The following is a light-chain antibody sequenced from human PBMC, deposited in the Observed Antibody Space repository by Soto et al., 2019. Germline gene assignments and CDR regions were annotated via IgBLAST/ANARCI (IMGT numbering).Light chain of an antibody. J-gene: IGKJ2*02. Sequence: EIVMTQSPDTLSVSPGDTATLSCRSRQNIHIHLAWYQQKPGQAPTLLIYGVTARAPGVPARFSGSGYGTDFTLTIRSVQYVDFGVFYCQQYEGWPRTFGLGTKVEIQ. CDR2: GVT. CDR3: QQYEGWPRT. CDR1: QNIHIH. V-gene: IGKV3-15*01.